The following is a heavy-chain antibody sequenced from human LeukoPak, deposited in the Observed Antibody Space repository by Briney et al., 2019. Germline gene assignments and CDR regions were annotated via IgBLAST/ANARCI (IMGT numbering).Heavy chain of an antibody. CDR3: ASRNYDFWSGYLVLHKNNPPYYFDY. Sequence: PSETLSLTCTVSGGSISSSSYYWGWIRQPPGKGLEWIGSIYYSGSTYYNPSLKSRVTISVDTSKNQFSLKLSSVTAADTAVYYCASRNYDFWSGYLVLHKNNPPYYFDYWGQGTLVTVSS. D-gene: IGHD3-3*01. V-gene: IGHV4-39*01. CDR1: GGSISSSSYY. J-gene: IGHJ4*02. CDR2: IYYSGST.